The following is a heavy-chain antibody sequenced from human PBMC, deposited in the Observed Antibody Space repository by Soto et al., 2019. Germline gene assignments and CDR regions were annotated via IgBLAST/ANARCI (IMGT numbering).Heavy chain of an antibody. V-gene: IGHV4-39*01. CDR1: SGSIRTGTYY. CDR2: LYYTGST. J-gene: IGHJ4*02. D-gene: IGHD6-6*01. Sequence: SETLSLTCTVSSGSIRTGTYYWGWIRQPPGKGLEWIGSLYYTGSTFYNPSLKSRVTISVDTSKNQFSLTLMSVSAADTAVYYCGRLEGMRTSSCYFLYWGPRALVTV. CDR3: GRLEGMRTSSCYFLY.